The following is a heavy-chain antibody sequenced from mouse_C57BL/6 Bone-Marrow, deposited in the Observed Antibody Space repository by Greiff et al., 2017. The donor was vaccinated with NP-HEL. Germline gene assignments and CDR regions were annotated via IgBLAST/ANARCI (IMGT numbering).Heavy chain of an antibody. V-gene: IGHV1-76*01. J-gene: IGHJ1*03. CDR3: NYYGSWYFDV. CDR2: IYPGSGNT. CDR1: GYTFTDYY. D-gene: IGHD1-1*01. Sequence: VQGVESGAELVRPGASVKLSCKASGYTFTDYYINWVKQRPGQGLEWIARIYPGSGNTYYNEKFKGKATLTAEKSSSTAYMQLSSLTSEDSAVYFCNYYGSWYFDVWGTGTTVTVSS.